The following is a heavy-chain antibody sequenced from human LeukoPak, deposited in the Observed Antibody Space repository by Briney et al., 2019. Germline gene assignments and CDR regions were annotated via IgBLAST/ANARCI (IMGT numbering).Heavy chain of an antibody. CDR1: GFTFSSYW. CDR3: ARAPNDVVSPHFDL. Sequence: GGSLRLSCAASGFTFSSYWMHWVRQAPGKGLVWVSRINSDGSSTSYADPVKGRFTISRDNAKNTLYLQMNSLRAEDTAVHYCARAPNDVVSPHFDLWGRGTLVTVSS. J-gene: IGHJ2*01. D-gene: IGHD2-21*01. CDR2: INSDGSST. V-gene: IGHV3-74*01.